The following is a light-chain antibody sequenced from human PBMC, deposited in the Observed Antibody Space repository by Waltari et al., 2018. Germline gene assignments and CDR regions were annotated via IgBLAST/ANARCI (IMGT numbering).Light chain of an antibody. CDR1: QSVLYSSNNKNY. V-gene: IGKV4-1*01. Sequence: DIVMTQYPDSLAVSLGERATLHCKSSQSVLYSSNNKNYLAWYQQKPGQPPKLLIYWASTRESGVPDRFSGSGSGTDFTLTISSLQAEDVAVYYCQQYYSTPWTFGQGTKVEIK. J-gene: IGKJ1*01. CDR2: WAS. CDR3: QQYYSTPWT.